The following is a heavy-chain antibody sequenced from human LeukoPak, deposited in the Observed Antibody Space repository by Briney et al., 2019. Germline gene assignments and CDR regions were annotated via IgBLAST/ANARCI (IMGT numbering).Heavy chain of an antibody. CDR2: INHSGGT. J-gene: IGHJ6*04. CDR1: GGSFSGYY. Sequence: SETPSLTCAVYGGSFSGYYWSWIRQPPGKGLEWIGEINHSGGTNYNPSLKSRVTISVDTSKNQFSLKLSSVTAADTAVYYCARGPRFSSYYYYYYGMDVWGKGTTVTVSS. CDR3: ARGPRFSSYYYYYYGMDV. D-gene: IGHD3-16*01. V-gene: IGHV4-34*01.